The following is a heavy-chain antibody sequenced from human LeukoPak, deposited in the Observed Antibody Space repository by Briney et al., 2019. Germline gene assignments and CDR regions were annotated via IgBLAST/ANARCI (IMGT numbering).Heavy chain of an antibody. CDR1: GYTLTELS. D-gene: IGHD4-17*01. Sequence: ASVKVSCKVSGYTLTELSMHWVRQAPGKGLEWMGGFDPEDGETIYAQKFQGRVTMTEDTSTDTAFMELSSLRSEDTAVYYCATDALETTVTTMGAFDIWGQGTMVTVSS. CDR2: FDPEDGET. J-gene: IGHJ3*02. CDR3: ATDALETTVTTMGAFDI. V-gene: IGHV1-24*01.